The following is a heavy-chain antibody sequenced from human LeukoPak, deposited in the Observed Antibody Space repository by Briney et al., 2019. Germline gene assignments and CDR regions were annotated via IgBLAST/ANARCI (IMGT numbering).Heavy chain of an antibody. Sequence: GSLRLSCAASGLTFSSHWMHWVRQAPGKGLEWIGSIYYSGSTYYNPSLKSRVTISVDTSKKQFSLKLSSVTAADTAVYYCARFSSGWYSGDYWGQGTLVTVSS. CDR3: ARFSSGWYSGDY. CDR2: IYYSGST. CDR1: GLTFSSHW. J-gene: IGHJ4*02. D-gene: IGHD6-19*01. V-gene: IGHV4-39*01.